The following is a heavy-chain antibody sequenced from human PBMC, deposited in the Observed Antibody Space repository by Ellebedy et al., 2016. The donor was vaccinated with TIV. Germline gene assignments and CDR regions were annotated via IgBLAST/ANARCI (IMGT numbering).Heavy chain of an antibody. J-gene: IGHJ4*02. V-gene: IGHV3-23*01. CDR1: GFTFSSYA. CDR3: AKGWLGAGAGTDFDY. CDR2: IRVSGGTT. Sequence: GGSLRLXXAASGFTFSSYAMNWVRQAPGKGLEWVSGIRVSGGTTFYADSVKGRFIISRDNSKNTVYLQMSSLRADDTAVYYCAKGWLGAGAGTDFDYWGRGTLVTVSS. D-gene: IGHD6-13*01.